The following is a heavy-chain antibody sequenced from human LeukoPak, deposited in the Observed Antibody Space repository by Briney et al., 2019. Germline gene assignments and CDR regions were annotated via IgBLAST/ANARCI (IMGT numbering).Heavy chain of an antibody. CDR2: IYSGGST. CDR3: ARDIRYCSGGSCYYFDY. D-gene: IGHD2-15*01. Sequence: GGSLRLSCAASGFTFSSYSMNWVRQAPGKGLEWVSVIYSGGSTYYADSVKGRFTISRDNSKNTLYLQMNSLRAEDTAVYYCARDIRYCSGGSCYYFDYWGQGTLVTVSS. CDR1: GFTFSSYS. V-gene: IGHV3-53*01. J-gene: IGHJ4*02.